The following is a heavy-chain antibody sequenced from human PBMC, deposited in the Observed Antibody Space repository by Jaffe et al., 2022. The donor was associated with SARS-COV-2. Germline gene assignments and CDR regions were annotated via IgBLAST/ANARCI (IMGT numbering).Heavy chain of an antibody. CDR3: ARNAYGPLDYTPPGWFDP. Sequence: QVQLVQSGAEVKTPGASVKVSCKASGYTFTSHAISWVRQAPGQGLEWMGWISAYNGNTNYDQNFQGRVTMTTDISTSTIYMELRSLRSDDTAVYFCARNAYGPLDYTPPGWFDPWGQGTLVTVSS. V-gene: IGHV1-18*01. CDR2: ISAYNGNT. J-gene: IGHJ5*02. D-gene: IGHD2-2*02. CDR1: GYTFTSHA.